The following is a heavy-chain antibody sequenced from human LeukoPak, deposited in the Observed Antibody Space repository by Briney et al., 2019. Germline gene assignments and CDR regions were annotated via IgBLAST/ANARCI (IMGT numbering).Heavy chain of an antibody. D-gene: IGHD3-22*01. CDR3: AKSWSSYYYDSSGSGFDY. Sequence: PGGSLRLSCAASGFTFSSYAMSWVRQAPGKGLEWVSAISGSGGSTYYADSVKGRFTISRDNSKNTLYLQMNSLRAEDTAVYYCAKSWSSYYYDSSGSGFDYWGPGTLVTVSS. J-gene: IGHJ4*02. CDR2: ISGSGGST. CDR1: GFTFSSYA. V-gene: IGHV3-23*01.